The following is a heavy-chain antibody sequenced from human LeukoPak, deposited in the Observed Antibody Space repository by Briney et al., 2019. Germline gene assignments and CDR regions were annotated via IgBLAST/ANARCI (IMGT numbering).Heavy chain of an antibody. D-gene: IGHD2-15*01. J-gene: IGHJ4*02. V-gene: IGHV3-7*01. Sequence: GGSLRLSCAASGFTFRTYWMSWVRQAPGKGLEWVASINQGGSETYYVESVKGRFTISRDNAMNSFFLQMNSLRAEDTAVYYCARLVGDRTIYDYWGQGTLVTVSS. CDR3: ARLVGDRTIYDY. CDR1: GFTFRTYW. CDR2: INQGGSET.